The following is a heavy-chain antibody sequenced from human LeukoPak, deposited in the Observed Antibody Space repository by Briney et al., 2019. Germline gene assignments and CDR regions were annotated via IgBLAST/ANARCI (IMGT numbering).Heavy chain of an antibody. CDR2: INQDGSDK. CDR3: ATGGFYHGN. CDR1: GFTFSSYE. J-gene: IGHJ4*02. Sequence: RGSLRLSCAASGFTFSSYEMNWVRQAPGKGLEWVANINQDGSDKNYVDSVKGRFTISRDNAKNSLYLQLNSLRAEDTALYYCATGGFYHGNWGQGTLVTASS. V-gene: IGHV3-7*01. D-gene: IGHD5-12*01.